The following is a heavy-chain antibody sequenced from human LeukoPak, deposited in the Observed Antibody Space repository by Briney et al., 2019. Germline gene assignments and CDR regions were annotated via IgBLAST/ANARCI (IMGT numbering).Heavy chain of an antibody. V-gene: IGHV1-8*01. CDR3: ARGAYCSGGSCYSFGAFDI. Sequence: ASVKVSCKASGYTFTSYDINWVRQATGQGLEWMGWMNPNSGNTGYAQKFQGRVTMTRNTSISTAYMELSSLRAEDTAVYYCARGAYCSGGSCYSFGAFDIWGQGTMVTVSS. D-gene: IGHD2-15*01. CDR1: GYTFTSYD. CDR2: MNPNSGNT. J-gene: IGHJ3*02.